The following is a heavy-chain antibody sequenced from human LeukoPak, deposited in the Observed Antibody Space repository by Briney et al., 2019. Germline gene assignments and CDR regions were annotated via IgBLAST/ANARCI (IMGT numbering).Heavy chain of an antibody. D-gene: IGHD5-24*01. CDR3: AKDQTGDGYNSI. J-gene: IGHJ4*02. CDR2: VHGRT. Sequence: GGSLRLSCAASGFIFRNFAMSWVRQALGKGLEWVSTVHGRTYYADSVKGRFTISRDDSRSTLYLQMDNLRAEDTAVYYCAKDQTGDGYNSIWGQGTLVTVSS. V-gene: IGHV3-23*01. CDR1: GFIFRNFA.